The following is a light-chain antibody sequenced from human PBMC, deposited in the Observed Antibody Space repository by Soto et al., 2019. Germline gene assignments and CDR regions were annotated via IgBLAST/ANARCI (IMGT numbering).Light chain of an antibody. Sequence: QPVLTQSSSASASLGSSVKLTCTLSSGHSSYIIAWHQQQPGKATRYLMKLEGSGSYNKGSGVPDRFSGSSSGADRYLTISNPQFEDEADYYCETWDGNTRVFGGGTKLTVL. J-gene: IGLJ3*02. CDR2: LEGSGSY. CDR1: SGHSSYI. V-gene: IGLV4-60*02. CDR3: ETWDGNTRV.